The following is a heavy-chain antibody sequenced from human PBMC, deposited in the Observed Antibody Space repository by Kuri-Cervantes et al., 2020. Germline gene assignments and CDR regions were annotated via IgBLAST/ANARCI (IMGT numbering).Heavy chain of an antibody. V-gene: IGHV1-69*13. Sequence: SVKVSCKASGGTFSSYAISWVRQAPGQGLEWMGGIIPIFGTANYAQKFQGRVTITADESTSTAYMELSSLRSEDTAVYYCARGRGYYGSGSYGGNYYYYYGMDVWGRGTTVTVSS. CDR3: ARGRGYYGSGSYGGNYYYYYGMDV. D-gene: IGHD3-10*01. CDR1: GGTFSSYA. CDR2: IIPIFGTA. J-gene: IGHJ6*02.